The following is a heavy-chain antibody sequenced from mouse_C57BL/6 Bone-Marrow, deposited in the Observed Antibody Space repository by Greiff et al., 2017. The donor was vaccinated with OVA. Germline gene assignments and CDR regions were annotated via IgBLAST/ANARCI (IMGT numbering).Heavy chain of an antibody. J-gene: IGHJ2*01. Sequence: VQLVESGAELVRPGTSVKVSCKASGYAFTNYWIEWVKQRPGQGLEWIGVINPGSGGTNYNEKFKGKATLTADKSSSTAYMQLSSLTSEDSAVYFCANLDYFDYWGQGTTLTVSS. V-gene: IGHV1-54*01. CDR3: ANLDYFDY. CDR2: INPGSGGT. CDR1: GYAFTNYW.